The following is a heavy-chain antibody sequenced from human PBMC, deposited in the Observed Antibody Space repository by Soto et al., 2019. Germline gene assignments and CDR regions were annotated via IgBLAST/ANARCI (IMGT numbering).Heavy chain of an antibody. CDR3: ARLRGVYFDY. CDR1: GGSISSYY. D-gene: IGHD3-10*01. J-gene: IGHJ4*02. V-gene: IGHV4-59*08. Sequence: QVQLQESGPGLVKPSETLSLTCTVSGGSISSYYWSWIRQPPGKGLEWIGYIYYSGSTNYNPSLRSRVTISVDTSKTQCSLKLSSVTAADTAVYYCARLRGVYFDYWGQGTLVTVSS. CDR2: IYYSGST.